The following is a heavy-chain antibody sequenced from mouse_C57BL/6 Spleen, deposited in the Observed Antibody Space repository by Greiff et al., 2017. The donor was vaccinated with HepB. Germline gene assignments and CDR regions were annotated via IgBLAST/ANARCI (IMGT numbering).Heavy chain of an antibody. Sequence: QVQLQQSGAELVKPGASVKMSCKASGYTFTSYWITWVKQRPGQGLEWIGDIYPGSGSTNYNEKFKSKATLTVDTSSSTAYMQLSSLTSEDSAVYYCARYDYGSSSYYAMDYWGQGTSVTVSS. D-gene: IGHD1-1*01. J-gene: IGHJ4*01. V-gene: IGHV1-55*01. CDR2: IYPGSGST. CDR3: ARYDYGSSSYYAMDY. CDR1: GYTFTSYW.